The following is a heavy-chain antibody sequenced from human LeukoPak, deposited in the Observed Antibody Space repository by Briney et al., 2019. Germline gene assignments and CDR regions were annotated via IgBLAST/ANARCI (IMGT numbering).Heavy chain of an antibody. J-gene: IGHJ3*02. CDR2: ISDSGGST. D-gene: IGHD6-19*01. CDR3: AKGTSSGWYESAFDI. CDR1: GFTFSSYA. V-gene: IGHV3-23*01. Sequence: PGGSLRLSCAASGFTFSSYAVSWVRQAPGKGLAWVSAISDSGGSTQYADSVKGRFIISRDTSKNTLYLQMNSLRAEDTAVYYCAKGTSSGWYESAFDIWGQGTMVAVSS.